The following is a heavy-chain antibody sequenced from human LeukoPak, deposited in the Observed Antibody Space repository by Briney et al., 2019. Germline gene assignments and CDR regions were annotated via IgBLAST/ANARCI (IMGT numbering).Heavy chain of an antibody. CDR2: IKQSGSEK. CDR1: GFTFSSYW. D-gene: IGHD3-16*01. J-gene: IGHJ6*02. V-gene: IGHV3-7*03. Sequence: PGGSLRLSCAASGFTFSSYWMSWVRQAPGKGLEWVANIKQSGSEKYYVDSVKGRFTISRDNAKNSLYLQMNSLRAEDTAVYYCATCSRILGGGMDVWGQGTTVTVSS. CDR3: ATCSRILGGGMDV.